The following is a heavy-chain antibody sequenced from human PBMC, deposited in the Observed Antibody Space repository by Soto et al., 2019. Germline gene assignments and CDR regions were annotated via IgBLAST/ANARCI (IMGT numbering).Heavy chain of an antibody. CDR2: MFYGVST. J-gene: IGHJ4*02. CDR1: GSSINSSGYY. V-gene: IGHV4-39*01. Sequence: PSETLSLTCTVSGSSINSSGYYWGWIRQPPGKGLEWIGSMFYGVSTYYNPSLKSRVTVSVDTSKNQFSLNLRSVTAAGTAVYYCARLPSRHLVDYWGQGTLVTVS. D-gene: IGHD3-3*02. CDR3: ARLPSRHLVDY.